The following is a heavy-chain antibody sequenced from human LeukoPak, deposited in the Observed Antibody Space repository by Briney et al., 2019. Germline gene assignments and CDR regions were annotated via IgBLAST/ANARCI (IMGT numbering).Heavy chain of an antibody. Sequence: SESLSLTWTVSGASISSSSYSWGWIRQPPGKGLEWIGSIYYSGSTYYNPSLKSRVTISVDTSKNQFSLKLSSVTAADTAVYYCARTGYSSSWYGQEEFDYWGQGTLVTVSP. V-gene: IGHV4-39*07. D-gene: IGHD6-13*01. CDR1: GASISSSSYS. CDR2: IYYSGST. CDR3: ARTGYSSSWYGQEEFDY. J-gene: IGHJ4*02.